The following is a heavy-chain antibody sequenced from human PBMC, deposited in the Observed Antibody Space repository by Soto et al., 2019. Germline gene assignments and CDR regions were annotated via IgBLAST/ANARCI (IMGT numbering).Heavy chain of an antibody. Sequence: GGSLRLSCAASGFTVSSNFMSWVRQAPGKGLEWVSAIYTGGSTYYADSVKGRFTISRDNSKNTLYLQMNSLRAEDTAVYYWAEWASGRCDPFPIWGQGTM. D-gene: IGHD6-25*01. CDR1: GFTVSSNF. CDR3: AEWASGRCDPFPI. CDR2: IYTGGST. J-gene: IGHJ3*02. V-gene: IGHV3-53*01.